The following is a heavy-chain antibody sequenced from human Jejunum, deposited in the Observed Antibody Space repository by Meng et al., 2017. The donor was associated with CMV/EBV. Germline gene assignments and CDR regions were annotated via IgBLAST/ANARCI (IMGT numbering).Heavy chain of an antibody. CDR2: ISVSVGST. J-gene: IGHJ4*02. CDR1: GFTFSSYA. D-gene: IGHD6-13*01. CDR3: ARLGIAAAGTVDY. Sequence: ASGFTFSSYAMSWVRQAPGKGLEWVSAISVSVGSTYYTDSVKGRFTISRDNSKNTLYLQMNSLRAEDTAVYYCARLGIAAAGTVDYWGQGTLVTVSS. V-gene: IGHV3-23*01.